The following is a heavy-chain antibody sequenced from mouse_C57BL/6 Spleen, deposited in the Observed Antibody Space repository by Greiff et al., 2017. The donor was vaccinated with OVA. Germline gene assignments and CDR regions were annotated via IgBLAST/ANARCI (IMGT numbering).Heavy chain of an antibody. V-gene: IGHV2-2*01. Sequence: QVQLQQSGPGLVQPSQSLSITCTVSGFSLTSYGVHWVRQSPGKGLEWLGVIWSGGSTDYNAAFISRLSISKDNSKSQVFFKMNSLQADDTAIYYCARGSSYYYAMDYWGQEPQSPSPQ. CDR2: IWSGGST. J-gene: IGHJ4*01. CDR1: GFSLTSYG. CDR3: ARGSSYYYAMDY. D-gene: IGHD1-1*01.